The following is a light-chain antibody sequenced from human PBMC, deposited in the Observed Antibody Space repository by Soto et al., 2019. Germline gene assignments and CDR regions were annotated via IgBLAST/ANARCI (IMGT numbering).Light chain of an antibody. V-gene: IGKV3-11*01. CDR3: QQYDTSPPST. CDR1: QSVSSY. J-gene: IGKJ5*01. CDR2: DAS. Sequence: EIVLTQSPATLSLSPGERATLSCRASQSVSSYLAWYQQKPGQAPRLLIYDASNRATGIPARFSGSGSGTDFTLTISRLEPEDFAVYYCQQYDTSPPSTFGQGTRLEIK.